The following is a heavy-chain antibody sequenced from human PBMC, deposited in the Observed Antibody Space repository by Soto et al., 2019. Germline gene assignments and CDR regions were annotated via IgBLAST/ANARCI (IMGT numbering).Heavy chain of an antibody. CDR2: IYYSGST. J-gene: IGHJ5*02. CDR3: ARQGSKKTYYYDSSGLNWFDP. D-gene: IGHD3-22*01. Sequence: SETLSLTCTVSGGSISSSSYYWGWIRQPPGKGLEWIGSIYYSGSTYYNPSLKSRVTISVDTSKNQFSLKLSSVTAADTAVYYCARQGSKKTYYYDSSGLNWFDPWGQGTLVTVSS. V-gene: IGHV4-39*01. CDR1: GGSISSSSYY.